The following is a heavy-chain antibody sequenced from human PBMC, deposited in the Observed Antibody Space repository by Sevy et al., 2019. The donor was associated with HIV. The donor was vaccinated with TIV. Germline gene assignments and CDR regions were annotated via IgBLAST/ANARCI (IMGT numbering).Heavy chain of an antibody. V-gene: IGHV3-7*01. D-gene: IGHD3-9*01. CDR1: GFTFSSYW. CDR2: IKQDGSEK. CDR3: ARAGGAFYDILTGYYKRSGGNDY. J-gene: IGHJ4*02. Sequence: GESLKISCAASGFTFSSYWMSWVRQAPGKGLEWVANIKQDGSEKYYVDSVKGRFTISRDNAKNSLYLQMNSLRAEDTAVYYCARAGGAFYDILTGYYKRSGGNDYWGQGTLVTVSS.